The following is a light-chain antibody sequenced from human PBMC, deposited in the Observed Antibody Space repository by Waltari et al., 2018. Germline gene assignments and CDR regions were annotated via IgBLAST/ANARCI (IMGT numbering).Light chain of an antibody. CDR2: YDN. J-gene: IGLJ3*02. V-gene: IGLV3-21*04. CDR1: DIGRKS. Sequence: SYVPTQPSLVSVAPGKTASITCGGDDIGRKSVQRFQQKPGQAPVLVIYYDNDRPSGIPERFSGSNSGNTATLTISRVEAGDEADYYCHLWDSSTVNWVFGGGTKLTVL. CDR3: HLWDSSTVNWV.